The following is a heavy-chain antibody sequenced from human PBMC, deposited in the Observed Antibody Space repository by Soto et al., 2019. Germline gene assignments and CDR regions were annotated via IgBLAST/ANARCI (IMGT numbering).Heavy chain of an antibody. V-gene: IGHV3-53*01. CDR2: IYSGGYT. CDR3: AGNPGGGGY. CDR1: GFTVSNNY. J-gene: IGHJ4*02. Sequence: EVQLVESGGGLIQPGGSLRLSCAVSGFTVSNNYMSWVRQAPGKGLEGVSVIYSGGYTAYGDSVKGRFTISRDNSKNTLLIQNNGLWADGPAVFFWAGNPGGGGYWGQGTLVTVSS. D-gene: IGHD3-10*01.